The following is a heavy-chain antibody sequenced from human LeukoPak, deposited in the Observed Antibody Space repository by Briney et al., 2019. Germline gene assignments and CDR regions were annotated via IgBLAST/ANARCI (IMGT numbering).Heavy chain of an antibody. J-gene: IGHJ4*02. CDR3: AREYKFVPDY. D-gene: IGHD1-14*01. CDR1: RYSFPDHY. Sequence: ASVKVSCKTSRYSFPDHYMHWVRQAPGQGLEWMGWTNPNSGGTNYAPNFEDRVTMTRDTPGSTAYMELSRLTSDDTAVYYCAREYKFVPDYWGQGTLVTVSS. CDR2: TNPNSGGT. V-gene: IGHV1-2*02.